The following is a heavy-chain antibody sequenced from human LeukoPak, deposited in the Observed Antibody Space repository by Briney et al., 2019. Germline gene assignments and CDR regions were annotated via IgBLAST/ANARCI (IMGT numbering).Heavy chain of an antibody. CDR3: ASPHYDFWSGYAY. Sequence: SETLSLTCTVSGGSISSGGYYWSWIRQHPGKGLEWIGYIYYSGSTYYNPSLKSRVTISVDTSKNQFSLKLSSVTAADTAVYYCASPHYDFWSGYAYWGQGTLVTVSS. CDR1: GGSISSGGYY. J-gene: IGHJ4*02. CDR2: IYYSGST. V-gene: IGHV4-31*03. D-gene: IGHD3-3*01.